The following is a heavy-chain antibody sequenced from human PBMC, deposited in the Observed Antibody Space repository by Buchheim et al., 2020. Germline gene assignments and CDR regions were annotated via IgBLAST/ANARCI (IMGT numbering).Heavy chain of an antibody. CDR2: IKSKTDGGTT. D-gene: IGHD2-2*01. CDR3: TTIFPYQLPDYYYYMDV. V-gene: IGHV3-15*01. CDR1: GFTFSNAW. J-gene: IGHJ6*03. Sequence: EVQLVESGGGLVKPGGSLRLSCAASGFTFSNAWMSWVRQAPGKGLEWVGRIKSKTDGGTTDYAAPVKGRFTISRDDSKNTLYLQMNSLKTEDTAVYYCTTIFPYQLPDYYYYMDVWGKGTT.